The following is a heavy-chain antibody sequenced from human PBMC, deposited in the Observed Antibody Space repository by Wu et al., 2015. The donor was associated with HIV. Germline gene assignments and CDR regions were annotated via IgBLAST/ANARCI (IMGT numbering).Heavy chain of an antibody. Sequence: HLVQSGPEVAKPGSSVKVSCKASGGSFEKYTINWARQAPGHGLEWVGGIVPILGIPDYAEKFQGRVTINTDASATTGYMELNTLKSDDTAIYYCVSHSGEYPKGFDLWGQGTVVIVSS. D-gene: IGHD1-26*01. CDR1: GGSFEKYT. J-gene: IGHJ3*01. CDR3: VSHSGEYPKGFDL. CDR2: IVPILGIP. V-gene: IGHV1-69*01.